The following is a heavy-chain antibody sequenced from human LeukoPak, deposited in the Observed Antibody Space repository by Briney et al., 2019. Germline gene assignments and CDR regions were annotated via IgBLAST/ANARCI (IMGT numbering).Heavy chain of an antibody. J-gene: IGHJ4*02. D-gene: IGHD3-10*01. CDR2: ISTYNGDT. V-gene: IGHV1-18*01. CDR1: GYTFTSYG. Sequence: ASVKVSCKASGYTFTSYGISWVRQAPGQGPEWMGWISTYNGDTDYAQKLQGRVTLTTDTSTSTAYMELRSLRSDDTAVYYCARDSEVRGVYDYWGQGTLVTVSS. CDR3: ARDSEVRGVYDY.